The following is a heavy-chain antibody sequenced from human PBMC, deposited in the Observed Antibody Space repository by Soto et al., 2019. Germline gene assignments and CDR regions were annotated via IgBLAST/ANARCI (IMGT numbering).Heavy chain of an antibody. Sequence: GGSLRLSCAASGFTFSSYDMHWVRQATGKGLEWVSAIGTAGDTYYPGSVKGRFTISRENAKNSLYLQMNSLRAEDTAVYYCARVKMRYYDSSGYPGGHGMDVWGQGTTVTVSS. J-gene: IGHJ6*02. D-gene: IGHD3-22*01. CDR3: ARVKMRYYDSSGYPGGHGMDV. CDR2: IGTAGDT. CDR1: GFTFSSYD. V-gene: IGHV3-13*01.